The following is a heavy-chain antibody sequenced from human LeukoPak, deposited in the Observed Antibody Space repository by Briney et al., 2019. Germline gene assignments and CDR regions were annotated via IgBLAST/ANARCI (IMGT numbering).Heavy chain of an antibody. D-gene: IGHD6-19*01. V-gene: IGHV1-69*13. CDR1: GGTFSTYA. CDR3: ARPIAVAGTFTTAFDY. CDR2: MIPIFGTA. J-gene: IGHJ4*02. Sequence: SVKVSCKASGGTFSTYASSWVRQAPGQGFDWMVGMIPIFGTANYAQKFQGRVTITADESTSTAYMELSSLRSEDTAVYYCARPIAVAGTFTTAFDYWGQGTLVTVSS.